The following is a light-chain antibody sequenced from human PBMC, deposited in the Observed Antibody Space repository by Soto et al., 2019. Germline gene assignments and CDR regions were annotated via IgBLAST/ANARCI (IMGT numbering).Light chain of an antibody. CDR1: SSNIGAGYG. CDR2: RDT. V-gene: IGLV1-40*01. J-gene: IGLJ3*02. Sequence: QSVLTQPPSVSGAPGQRITISCTGSSSNIGAGYGVHWYKQLPGTAPKLLIYRDTTRPSGVPDRFSGSKSGTSASLAITGLQAEDEADYYCHCYDNILSGSVFGGGTKLTVL. CDR3: HCYDNILSGSV.